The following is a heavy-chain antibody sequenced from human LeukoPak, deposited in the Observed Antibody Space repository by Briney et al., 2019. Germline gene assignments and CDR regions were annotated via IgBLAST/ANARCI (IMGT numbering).Heavy chain of an antibody. Sequence: PGGSLRLSCVASGFTFNNFAMTWVRQAPGKGLEWVSSISSGSSYIYYADSVKGRFTISRDNAKNSLYLQMNSLRAEDTAVYYCARDPGRFLEWSDAFDIWGQGTMVTVSS. CDR2: ISSGSSYI. V-gene: IGHV3-21*01. D-gene: IGHD3-3*01. CDR3: ARDPGRFLEWSDAFDI. J-gene: IGHJ3*02. CDR1: GFTFNNFA.